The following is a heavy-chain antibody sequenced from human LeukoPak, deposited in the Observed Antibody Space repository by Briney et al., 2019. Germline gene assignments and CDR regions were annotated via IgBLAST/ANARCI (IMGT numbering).Heavy chain of an antibody. CDR3: ARGGSITSTGGLRY. Sequence: GASVKVSCKASGYTFTSYDIDWVRQATGQGLEWMGWMNPNSGNTGYAQKFQGRVTITRNTSISTAYMELSSLRSEDTAVYYCARGGSITSTGGLRYWGQGTLVTVSS. V-gene: IGHV1-8*03. D-gene: IGHD1-1*01. J-gene: IGHJ4*02. CDR2: MNPNSGNT. CDR1: GYTFTSYD.